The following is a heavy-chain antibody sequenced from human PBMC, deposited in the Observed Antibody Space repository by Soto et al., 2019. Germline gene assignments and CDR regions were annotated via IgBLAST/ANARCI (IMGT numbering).Heavy chain of an antibody. CDR2: IYYSGST. D-gene: IGHD1-1*01. J-gene: IGHJ6*02. Sequence: PSATLSLTCTVSGGSISSYYWSWIRQPPGKGLEWIGYIYYSGSTNYNPSLKSRVTISVDTSKNQFSLKLSSVTAADTAVYYCARASDNWNDGGSYGMDGCGQGSTV. CDR1: GGSISSYY. CDR3: ARASDNWNDGGSYGMDG. V-gene: IGHV4-59*01.